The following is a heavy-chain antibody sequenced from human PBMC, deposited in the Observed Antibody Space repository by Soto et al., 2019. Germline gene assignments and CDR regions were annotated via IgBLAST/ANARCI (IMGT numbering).Heavy chain of an antibody. J-gene: IGHJ4*02. V-gene: IGHV3-23*01. CDR1: GYTFFTYG. CDR2: ISGSGGST. CDR3: AKEISSLDY. D-gene: IGHD6-13*01. Sequence: SCKASGYTFFTYGITWVRQAPGKGLEWVSAISGSGGSTYYADSVKGRFTISRDNSKNTLYLQMNSLRAEDTAVYYCAKEISSLDYWGQGTLVTVSS.